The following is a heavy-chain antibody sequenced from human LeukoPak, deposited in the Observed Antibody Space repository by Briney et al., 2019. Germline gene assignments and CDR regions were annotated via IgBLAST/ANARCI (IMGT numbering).Heavy chain of an antibody. Sequence: SETLSLACTVSGGSISSYYWGWIRQPPGKGLEWIGSIYYSGSTYYNASLKSRVTISVDTSKNQFSLKLSSVTAADTAVYYCAGFGGTAMQIDYWGQGTLVTVSS. CDR2: IYYSGST. J-gene: IGHJ4*02. V-gene: IGHV4-39*07. CDR3: AGFGGTAMQIDY. D-gene: IGHD5-18*01. CDR1: GGSISSYY.